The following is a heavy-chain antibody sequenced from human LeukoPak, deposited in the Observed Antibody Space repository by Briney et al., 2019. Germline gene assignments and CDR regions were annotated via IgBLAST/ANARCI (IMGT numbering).Heavy chain of an antibody. J-gene: IGHJ3*02. V-gene: IGHV3-7*01. CDR1: GFTFSSYS. Sequence: PGGSLRLSCAASGFTFSSYSMNWVRQAPGKGLEWVANIKQDGSEKYYVDSVKGRFTISRDNAKNSLYLRMNSLRAEDTAVYYCASGPDAFDIWGQGTMVTVSS. CDR3: ASGPDAFDI. CDR2: IKQDGSEK.